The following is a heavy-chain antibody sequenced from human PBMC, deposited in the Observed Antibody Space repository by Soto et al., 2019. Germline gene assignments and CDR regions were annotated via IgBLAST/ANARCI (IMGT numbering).Heavy chain of an antibody. CDR2: ISSSGSTI. V-gene: IGHV3-11*01. Sequence: PGGSLRLSCAASGFTFSDYYMSWIRQAPGKGLEWVSYISSSGSTIYYADSVKGRFTISRDNAKNSLYLQMNSLRAEDTAVYYCARKDGYCSGGSCYSSNWYFDLWGRGTLVTVSS. CDR1: GFTFSDYY. CDR3: ARKDGYCSGGSCYSSNWYFDL. J-gene: IGHJ2*01. D-gene: IGHD2-15*01.